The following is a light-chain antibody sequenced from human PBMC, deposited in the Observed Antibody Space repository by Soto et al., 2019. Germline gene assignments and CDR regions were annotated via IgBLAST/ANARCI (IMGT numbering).Light chain of an antibody. CDR3: TSYTTDSTVV. CDR2: EVS. V-gene: IGLV2-18*02. J-gene: IGLJ2*01. Sequence: QSALTQPPSVSGSPGQSVTISCTGTSSDISYYNRVSWYQQSPGSVPKLMIYEVSNRPSGVPERFSGSKSGNTASLTISGLQPEDEADYYCTSYTTDSTVVFGGGTKLTVL. CDR1: SSDISYYNR.